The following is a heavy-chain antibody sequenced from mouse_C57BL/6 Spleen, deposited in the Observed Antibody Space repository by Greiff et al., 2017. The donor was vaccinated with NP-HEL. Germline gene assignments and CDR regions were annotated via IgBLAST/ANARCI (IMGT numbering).Heavy chain of an antibody. CDR2: IYPGGGYT. CDR3: ARNYYGSSYYAMDY. J-gene: IGHJ4*01. V-gene: IGHV1-63*01. D-gene: IGHD1-1*01. Sequence: ESGAELVRPGTSVKMSCKASGYTFTNYWIGWAKQRPGHGLEWIGDIYPGGGYTNYNEKFKGKATLTADKSSSTAYMQFSSLTSEDSAIYYCARNYYGSSYYAMDYWGQGTSVTVSS. CDR1: GYTFTNYW.